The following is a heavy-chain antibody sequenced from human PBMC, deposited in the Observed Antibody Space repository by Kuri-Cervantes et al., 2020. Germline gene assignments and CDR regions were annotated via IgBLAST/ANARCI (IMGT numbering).Heavy chain of an antibody. J-gene: IGHJ4*02. CDR1: GGSISSSNW. V-gene: IGHV4-4*02. D-gene: IGHD3-3*01. CDR2: IYHSGSN. CDR3: ARVGDFWSGLHDY. Sequence: SETLSLTCAVSGGSISSSNWWSWVRQPPGKGLEWIGEIYHSGSNNYNPSLKSRVTISLDKSGNHFSLKLSSVTAADTAVYYCARVGDFWSGLHDYWGQGTLVTVSS.